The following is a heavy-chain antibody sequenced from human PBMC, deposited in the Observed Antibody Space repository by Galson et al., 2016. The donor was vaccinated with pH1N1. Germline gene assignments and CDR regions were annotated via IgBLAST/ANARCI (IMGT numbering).Heavy chain of an antibody. CDR3: ATNAFDY. Sequence: SVKVSCKASGYTFIDYPMHWVRQAPGQGLEWMGWIHTGTGDTRYSPKFQGRVTLTGDTSATTTYLELRGLGFQDTAVFYCATNAFDYWGQGTLVTVSP. J-gene: IGHJ4*02. CDR1: GYTFIDYP. V-gene: IGHV1-3*04. CDR2: IHTGTGDT.